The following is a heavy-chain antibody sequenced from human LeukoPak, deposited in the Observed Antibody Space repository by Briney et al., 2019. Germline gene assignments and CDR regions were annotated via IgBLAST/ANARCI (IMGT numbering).Heavy chain of an antibody. J-gene: IGHJ6*02. CDR1: GYSISSSNW. Sequence: SDTLSLTCAVSGYSISSSNWWGWIRQPPGKGLEWIGYIYYSGSTYYNPSLKSRVTMSVDTSKNQFSLKLSSVTAVDTAVYYCAREGPSFWSGPDYGMDVWGQGTTVTVSS. D-gene: IGHD3-3*01. CDR3: AREGPSFWSGPDYGMDV. CDR2: IYYSGST. V-gene: IGHV4-28*03.